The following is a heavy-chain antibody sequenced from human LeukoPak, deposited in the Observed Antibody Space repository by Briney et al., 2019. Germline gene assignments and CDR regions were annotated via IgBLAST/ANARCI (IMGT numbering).Heavy chain of an antibody. D-gene: IGHD5-18*01. CDR3: ARAQTRGYPGY. CDR2: IIQIVNIP. CDR1: RGIFSSYA. J-gene: IGHJ4*02. Sequence: SVKVSRKASRGIFSSYAITWVRQAPGQGREWRGRIIQIVNIPNYAQKCQGRLTITADKSTSTSYMALRSLPSEHTAVYFCARAQTRGYPGYWGQGTLVAVSS. V-gene: IGHV1-69*04.